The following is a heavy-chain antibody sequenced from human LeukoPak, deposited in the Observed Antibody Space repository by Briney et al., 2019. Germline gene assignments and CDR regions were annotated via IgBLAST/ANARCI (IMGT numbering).Heavy chain of an antibody. CDR3: VRDKGHYMDV. CDR1: GFTFSSYS. CDR2: ISSGVTST. V-gene: IGHV3-21*01. Sequence: KPGGSLRLSCAASGFTFSSYSMDWVRQAPGKGLEWVSFISSGVTSTYYADSVKGRFTISRDNAKNSLYLQMNSLRDEDTAVYYCVRDKGHYMDVWGKGTTVTVSS. J-gene: IGHJ6*03.